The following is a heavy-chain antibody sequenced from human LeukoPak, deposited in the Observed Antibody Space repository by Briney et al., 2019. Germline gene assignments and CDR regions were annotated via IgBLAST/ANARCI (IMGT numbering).Heavy chain of an antibody. D-gene: IGHD4-17*01. CDR1: GYSISSGYY. Sequence: SETLSLTCAVSGYSISSGYYWGWIRQPPGKGLEWIGTIYHNGSTYYNPSLKSQVTISVDTSKNQFSLRLSSVTAADTAVYYCARAMTTVTFWYYWGQGTLVTVSS. CDR2: IYHNGST. V-gene: IGHV4-38-2*01. CDR3: ARAMTTVTFWYY. J-gene: IGHJ4*02.